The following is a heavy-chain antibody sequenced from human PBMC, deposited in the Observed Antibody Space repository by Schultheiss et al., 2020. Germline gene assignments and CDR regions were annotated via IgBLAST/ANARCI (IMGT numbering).Heavy chain of an antibody. Sequence: SETLSLTCTVSGGSISSYYWSWIRQPPGKGLEWIGEINHSGSTNYNPSLKSRVTISVDTSKNQFSLKLSSVTAADTAVYYCARGSITIFGATNWFDPWGQGTLVTVSS. CDR1: GGSISSYY. CDR2: INHSGST. CDR3: ARGSITIFGATNWFDP. J-gene: IGHJ5*02. D-gene: IGHD3-3*01. V-gene: IGHV4-34*01.